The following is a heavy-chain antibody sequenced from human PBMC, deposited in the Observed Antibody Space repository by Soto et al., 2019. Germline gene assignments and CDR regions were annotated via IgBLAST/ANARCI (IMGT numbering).Heavy chain of an antibody. V-gene: IGHV1-8*01. CDR2: MDPKSGNT. D-gene: IGHD2-21*01. Sequence: QVQLVQSGAEVKKPGASVKVSCKASGYTFTNYDINWVRQAPGQGLEWMGWMDPKSGNTDYAQKFQGRVTITRNPSISTAYLEVSSLSSEDTAVYFCARGRVWRDYWGQGTLVTVSS. CDR1: GYTFTNYD. CDR3: ARGRVWRDY. J-gene: IGHJ4*02.